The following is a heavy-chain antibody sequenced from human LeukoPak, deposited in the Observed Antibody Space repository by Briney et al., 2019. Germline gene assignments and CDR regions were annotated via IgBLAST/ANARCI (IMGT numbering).Heavy chain of an antibody. V-gene: IGHV4-34*01. CDR2: INHSGST. CDR3: ARGLPPDY. Sequence: SKTLSLTCAVYGGSFSGYYWSWIRQPPGKGLEWIGEINHSGSTNYNPSLKSRVTISVDTSKNQFSLKLSSVTAADTAVYYCARGLPPDYWGQGTLVTVSS. CDR1: GGSFSGYY. J-gene: IGHJ4*02.